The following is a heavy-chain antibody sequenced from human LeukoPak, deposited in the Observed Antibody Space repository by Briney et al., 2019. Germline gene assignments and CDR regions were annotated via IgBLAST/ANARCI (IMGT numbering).Heavy chain of an antibody. Sequence: PSETLSLTCTVSGGSISSYYWSWIRQPAGKGLEWIGRIYTSGSTNYNPSLKSRVTISVDKSKNQCSLKLSSVTAADTAVYHCARCGRYGSGPYYYYMDVWGKGTTVTVSS. CDR1: GGSISSYY. J-gene: IGHJ6*03. CDR2: IYTSGST. D-gene: IGHD3-10*01. CDR3: ARCGRYGSGPYYYYMDV. V-gene: IGHV4-4*07.